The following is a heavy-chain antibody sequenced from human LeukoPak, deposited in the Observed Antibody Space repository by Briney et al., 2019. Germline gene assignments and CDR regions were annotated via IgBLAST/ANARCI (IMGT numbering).Heavy chain of an antibody. V-gene: IGHV4-59*01. J-gene: IGHJ6*03. D-gene: IGHD5-18*01. CDR3: ARVKRGYSLYYMDV. Sequence: SETLSLTCNVSGGSINSYYWGWIRQPPGKGLEWIGYIYYSGSTNYNPSLKSRVTISVDTSKNQFSLKLSSVTAADTAVYYCARVKRGYSLYYMDVWGKGTTVTVSS. CDR1: GGSINSYY. CDR2: IYYSGST.